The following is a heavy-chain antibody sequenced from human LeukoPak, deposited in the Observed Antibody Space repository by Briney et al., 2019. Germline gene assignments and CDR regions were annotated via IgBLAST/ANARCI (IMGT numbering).Heavy chain of an antibody. V-gene: IGHV4-61*02. CDR2: IYTSGST. CDR3: ARGRWELLRNWYFDL. D-gene: IGHD1-26*01. J-gene: IGHJ2*01. Sequence: SQTLSLTCTVSGGSISSGSYYWSWIRQPAGKGLEWIGRIYTSGSTNYNPSLKSRVTISVDTSKNQFSLKLSSVTAADTAVYYCARGRWELLRNWYFDLWGRGTLATVSS. CDR1: GGSISSGSYY.